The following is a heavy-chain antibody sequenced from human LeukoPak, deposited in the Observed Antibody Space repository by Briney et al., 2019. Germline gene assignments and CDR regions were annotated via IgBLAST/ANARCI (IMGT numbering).Heavy chain of an antibody. D-gene: IGHD3-10*01. CDR3: AREGYYYGSANFDY. J-gene: IGHJ4*02. Sequence: PGGSLRLSCAASGFTFSSYAMNWVRQAPGKGLEWVSGINWNGGSTGYADSVKGRFTISRDNAKNSLYLQMNSLRAEDTALYYCAREGYYYGSANFDYWGQGTLVTVSS. CDR1: GFTFSSYA. V-gene: IGHV3-20*04. CDR2: INWNGGST.